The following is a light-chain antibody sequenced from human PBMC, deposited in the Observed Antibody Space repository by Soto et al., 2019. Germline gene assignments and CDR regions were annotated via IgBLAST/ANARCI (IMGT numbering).Light chain of an antibody. Sequence: QSVLTQPASVSGSPGQSITISCTGTSSDVGGYNYVSWYQQHPGKAPKLMIYEVSNRPSGVSNRFSGSKSGNTASLTISGLQAEDDADYYCSSDTSTITPRVFGTGTK. V-gene: IGLV2-14*01. CDR2: EVS. J-gene: IGLJ1*01. CDR3: SSDTSTITPRV. CDR1: SSDVGGYNY.